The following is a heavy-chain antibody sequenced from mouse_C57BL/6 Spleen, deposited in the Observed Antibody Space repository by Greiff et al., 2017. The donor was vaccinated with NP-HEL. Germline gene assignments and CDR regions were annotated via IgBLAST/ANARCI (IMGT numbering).Heavy chain of an antibody. V-gene: IGHV1-62-2*01. J-gene: IGHJ4*01. CDR3: ARHEDGTYYGSRYYAMDY. Sequence: QVQLKQSGAELVKPGASVKLSCKASGYTFTEYTIHWVKQRSGQGLEWIGWFYPGSGSIKYNEKFKDKATLTADKSSSTVYMELSRLTSEDSAVYVCARHEDGTYYGSRYYAMDYWGQGTSVTVSS. D-gene: IGHD1-1*01. CDR2: FYPGSGSI. CDR1: GYTFTEYT.